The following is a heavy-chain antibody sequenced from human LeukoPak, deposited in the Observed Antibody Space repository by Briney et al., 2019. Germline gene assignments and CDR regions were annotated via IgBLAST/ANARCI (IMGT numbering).Heavy chain of an antibody. CDR3: ARGRSAAEYDAFDI. D-gene: IGHD2-15*01. CDR1: GFMFSTYA. Sequence: GGSLRLSCEVSGFMFSTYAMHWVRHAPGKGPEFVSGINTYGGSTHYAKSVKGRFTISRDNSKNTLYLQMGSLRAEDTAVYYCARGRSAAEYDAFDIWGQGTLVTVSS. V-gene: IGHV3-64*01. J-gene: IGHJ3*02. CDR2: INTYGGST.